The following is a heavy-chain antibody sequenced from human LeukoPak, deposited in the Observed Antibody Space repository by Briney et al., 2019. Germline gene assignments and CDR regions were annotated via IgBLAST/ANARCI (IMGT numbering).Heavy chain of an antibody. D-gene: IGHD4-11*01. J-gene: IGHJ5*02. V-gene: IGHV4-59*08. CDR3: ARHRPAAGNSWFDP. Sequence: SETLSLTCTVSGGSISPYYLSWIRQPPGMALEWIGYVSSSGSTNYNPSLKSRVTMSVDTSKTQFSLKLTSVTAADTAVYYCARHRPAAGNSWFDPWGQGTLVTVSS. CDR1: GGSISPYY. CDR2: VSSSGST.